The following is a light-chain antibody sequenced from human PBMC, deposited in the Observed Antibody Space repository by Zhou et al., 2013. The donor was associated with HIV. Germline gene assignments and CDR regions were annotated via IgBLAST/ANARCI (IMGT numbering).Light chain of an antibody. Sequence: AVRITQSPSSLSASTGDRVTITCRASQDVDNYVAWYQQKPGEAPKLLISAASTLRSGVPSRFNGSGAGTDFTLTINCLQSEDFATYYCQQYSSFPWTFGQGTKVE. CDR3: QQYSSFPWT. J-gene: IGKJ1*01. V-gene: IGKV1-8*01. CDR2: AAS. CDR1: QDVDNY.